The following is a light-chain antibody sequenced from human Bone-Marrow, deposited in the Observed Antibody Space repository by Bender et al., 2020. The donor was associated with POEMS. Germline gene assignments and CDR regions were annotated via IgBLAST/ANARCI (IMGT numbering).Light chain of an antibody. CDR2: DVT. CDR3: LSYTSRRTDV. CDR1: SSDVGGYNY. J-gene: IGLJ1*01. V-gene: IGLV2-8*01. Sequence: QSALTQPPSASGSPGQSVTISCTGTSSDVGGYNYVSWYQQHPGKAPKLLIFDVTKRPSGVPDRFSASKSGNTASLTLSGLQAEDEADYYCLSYTSRRTDVFGTGTKVTVL.